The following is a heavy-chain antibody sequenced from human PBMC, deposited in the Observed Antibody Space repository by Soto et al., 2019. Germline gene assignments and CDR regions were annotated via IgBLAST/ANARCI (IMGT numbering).Heavy chain of an antibody. V-gene: IGHV3-23*01. CDR1: GITFDIYA. J-gene: IGHJ3*02. Sequence: EVQLLESGGGLVQPGGSLRLSCAASGITFDIYAMSWVRQAPGKGLEWVSGISGSGGSTYYADSVQGRFTISRDNSRNTRYLQLNSLRAEDTARYYCATSPPLVNYYDILTGYDAFDIWGQGTMVTVSS. CDR3: ATSPPLVNYYDILTGYDAFDI. CDR2: ISGSGGST. D-gene: IGHD3-9*01.